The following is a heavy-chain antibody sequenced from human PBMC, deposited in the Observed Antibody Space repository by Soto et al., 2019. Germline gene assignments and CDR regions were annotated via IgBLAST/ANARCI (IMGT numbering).Heavy chain of an antibody. CDR3: ARYSGSYHGGY. J-gene: IGHJ4*02. Sequence: QVQLVQSGAEVKKPGASVKVSCKASGYTFTSYGISWVRQAPGQGLEWMGWISAYNGNTKYAQKLQGRDTMTTVTSTSTAYMALRSLRSDATAVYYCARYSGSYHGGYWGQGTLVTVSS. CDR1: GYTFTSYG. CDR2: ISAYNGNT. V-gene: IGHV1-18*01. D-gene: IGHD1-26*01.